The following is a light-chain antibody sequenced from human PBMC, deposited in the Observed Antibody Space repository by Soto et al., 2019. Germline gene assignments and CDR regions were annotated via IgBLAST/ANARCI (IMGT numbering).Light chain of an antibody. CDR3: YSYAGSSTF. V-gene: IGLV2-23*02. Sequence: QSVLTQPASVSESPGQSITISCTGTSSDVGSYNLVSWYQQHPGKAPKLMIYEVSKRPSGVSNRFSGSKSGNTASLTISGLQAEDDADYYCYSYAGSSTFFGTGTKVTVL. J-gene: IGLJ1*01. CDR2: EVS. CDR1: SSDVGSYNL.